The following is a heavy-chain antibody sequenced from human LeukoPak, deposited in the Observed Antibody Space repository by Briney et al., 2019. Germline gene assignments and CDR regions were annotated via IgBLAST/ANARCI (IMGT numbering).Heavy chain of an antibody. V-gene: IGHV3-23*01. CDR2: ISGSGGST. CDR3: AKDWHDTSGYYYRTALFDY. D-gene: IGHD3-22*01. Sequence: GGSLRLSCAASGFTFNDFALSWVRQAPGKGLGWVSTISGSGGSTYYADSVKGRFTISRDNSKNTLYLQMNSLRAEDTAVYYCAKDWHDTSGYYYRTALFDYWGQGTLVTVSS. CDR1: GFTFNDFA. J-gene: IGHJ4*02.